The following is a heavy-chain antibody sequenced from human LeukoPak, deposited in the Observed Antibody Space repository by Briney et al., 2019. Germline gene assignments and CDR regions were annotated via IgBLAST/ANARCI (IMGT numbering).Heavy chain of an antibody. J-gene: IGHJ3*02. CDR2: ISSSGSAI. Sequence: GGSLRLSCASSGFTFSSYEMNWVRQAPGKGLEWVSYISSSGSAIYYADSVKGRFTISRDNAENSLYLQMNSLRADDTAVYYCARDAGYSSSWFYAIDIWGQGTMVTVSS. CDR3: ARDAGYSSSWFYAIDI. V-gene: IGHV3-48*03. CDR1: GFTFSSYE. D-gene: IGHD6-13*01.